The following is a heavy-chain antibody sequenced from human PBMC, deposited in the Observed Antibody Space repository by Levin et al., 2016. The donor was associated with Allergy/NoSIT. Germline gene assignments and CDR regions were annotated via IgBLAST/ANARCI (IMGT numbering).Heavy chain of an antibody. Sequence: SETLSLTCSVSGASVSDDYWSWVRQSPGKGLEWLGYISQDVSSNYNPSLQGRVTISVQTSLNLLSLRLTSVTAADTAVYFCARGGHTFYYYGMGVWGRGTTVTVSS. J-gene: IGHJ6*02. D-gene: IGHD5-12*01. V-gene: IGHV4-4*09. CDR1: GASVSDDY. CDR3: ARGGHTFYYYGMGV. CDR2: ISQDVSS.